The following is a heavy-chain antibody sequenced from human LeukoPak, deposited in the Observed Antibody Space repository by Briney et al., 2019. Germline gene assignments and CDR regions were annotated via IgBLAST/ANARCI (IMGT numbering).Heavy chain of an antibody. Sequence: GGSLRLSCAASGFTFSNHWMSWVRQAPGKGLEWVANIQQDGSERYYVDSVKGRFTISRGNAKNSLYLQMNSLRAEDTAVYYCARDKVVGATYFDYWGQGTLVTVSS. J-gene: IGHJ4*02. CDR2: IQQDGSER. CDR3: ARDKVVGATYFDY. CDR1: GFTFSNHW. D-gene: IGHD1-26*01. V-gene: IGHV3-7*01.